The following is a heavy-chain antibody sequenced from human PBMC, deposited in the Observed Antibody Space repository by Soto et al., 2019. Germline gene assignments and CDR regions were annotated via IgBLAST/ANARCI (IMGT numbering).Heavy chain of an antibody. CDR1: GFTVSNTY. V-gene: IGHV3-53*01. J-gene: IGHJ4*02. Sequence: VESLRLSCAASGFTVSNTYMTWVRQPPGKGLECVSVIYTAGGTNYADSVKGRFIISRDNSKNTLYLQMNSLRAEDTAVYYCAKDISRGPTKNYDFWSGPDYWGQGTLVTRLL. D-gene: IGHD3-3*01. CDR2: IYTAGGT. CDR3: AKDISRGPTKNYDFWSGPDY.